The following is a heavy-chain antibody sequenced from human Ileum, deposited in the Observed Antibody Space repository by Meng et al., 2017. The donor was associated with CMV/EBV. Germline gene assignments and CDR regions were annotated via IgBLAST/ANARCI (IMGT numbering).Heavy chain of an antibody. J-gene: IGHJ4*02. CDR1: VGSGNSSYW. CDR3: ATIRGGCGRSSCYVEN. V-gene: IGHV4-4*02. CDR2: SDNSGTT. Sequence: SVGSGNSSYWWTWVRQSPEKGLEWIGESDNSGTTNYNPSLKNRVSISVDRRQNQFSLKVTSVNAADSAMYYCATIRGGCGRSSCYVENWGPGTLVTVSS. D-gene: IGHD2-2*01.